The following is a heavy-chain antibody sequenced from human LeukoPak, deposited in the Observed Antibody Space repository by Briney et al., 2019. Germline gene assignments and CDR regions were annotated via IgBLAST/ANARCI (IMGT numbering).Heavy chain of an antibody. D-gene: IGHD3-22*01. J-gene: IGHJ4*02. CDR2: ISSSSSYT. Sequence: GGSLRLSCAPSVYTLRVYYMRSRRQAPGKGLEWVSYISSSSSYTNYADSVKGRFTISRDNAKNSLYLQMNSLRAEDTAVYYCARGEYYYDSWGQGTLVTVSS. V-gene: IGHV3-11*05. CDR1: VYTLRVYY. CDR3: ARGEYYYDS.